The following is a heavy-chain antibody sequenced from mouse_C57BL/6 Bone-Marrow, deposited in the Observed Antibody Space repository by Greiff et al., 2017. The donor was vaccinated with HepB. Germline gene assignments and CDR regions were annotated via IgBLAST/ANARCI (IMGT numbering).Heavy chain of an antibody. D-gene: IGHD3-2*02. V-gene: IGHV1-62-3*01. CDR2: IDPNSGGT. Sequence: QVQLQQPGAELVKPGASVKLSCKASGYTFTSYWMHWVKQRPGRGLEWIGRIDPNSGGTTYNEKFKSKATLTVDKPSSTAYMHLSSLTSENSAVYDCERSETAQDLYAMDYWGQGTTVTVSS. CDR3: ERSETAQDLYAMDY. CDR1: GYTFTSYW. J-gene: IGHJ4*01.